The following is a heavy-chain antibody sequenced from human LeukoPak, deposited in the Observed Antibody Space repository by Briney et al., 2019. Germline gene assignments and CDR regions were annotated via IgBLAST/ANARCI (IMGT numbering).Heavy chain of an antibody. V-gene: IGHV1-2*04. CDR1: GYTFTGYY. Sequence: ASVKVSCKASGYTFTGYYMHWVRQAPGQGLEWVGWINPNSGGTNYAQKFQGWVTMTRDTSISTAYMELSRLRSDDTAVYYCARGGAYDILTGYYTNGWFDPWGQGTLVTVSS. CDR3: ARGGAYDILTGYYTNGWFDP. D-gene: IGHD3-9*01. CDR2: INPNSGGT. J-gene: IGHJ5*02.